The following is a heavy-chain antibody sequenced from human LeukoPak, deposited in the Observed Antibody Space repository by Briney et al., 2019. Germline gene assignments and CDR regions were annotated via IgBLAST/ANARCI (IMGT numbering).Heavy chain of an antibody. J-gene: IGHJ4*02. D-gene: IGHD6-19*01. CDR1: GGSISSYY. CDR2: IYYSGST. Sequence: SETLSLTCTVSGGSISSYYWSWIRQPPGKGLEWIGYIYYSGSTNYNPSLKSRVTISVDTSKNQFSLKLSSVTAADTAVYYCARHLIAVAAVDYWGQGTLVTASS. V-gene: IGHV4-59*08. CDR3: ARHLIAVAAVDY.